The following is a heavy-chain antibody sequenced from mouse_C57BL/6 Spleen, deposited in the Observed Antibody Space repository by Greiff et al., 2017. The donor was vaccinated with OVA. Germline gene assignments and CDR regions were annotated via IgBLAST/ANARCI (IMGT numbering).Heavy chain of an antibody. D-gene: IGHD2-3*01. V-gene: IGHV1-61*01. CDR1: GYTFTSYW. CDR3: ARSVTYYFDY. CDR2: IYPSDSET. J-gene: IGHJ2*01. Sequence: QVQLQQPGAELVRPGSSVKLSCKASGYTFTSYWMDWVKQRPGQGLEWIGNIYPSDSETHYNQKFKDKATLTVDKSSSTAYMQLSSLTSEDSAVYYCARSVTYYFDYGGKGTTLTVSS.